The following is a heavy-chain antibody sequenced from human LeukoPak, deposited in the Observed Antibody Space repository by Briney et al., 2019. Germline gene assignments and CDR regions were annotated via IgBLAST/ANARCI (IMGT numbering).Heavy chain of an antibody. CDR1: GGSISSSSYY. D-gene: IGHD5-18*01. V-gene: IGHV4-39*07. J-gene: IGHJ4*02. Sequence: SETLSLTCTVSGGSISSSSYYWGWIRQPPGKGLEWIGNIYYSGSTYYNPSLKSRVTISVDTSKNQFSLKLSSVTAADTAVYYCARGRYSYGYLFDYWAREPWSPSPQ. CDR2: IYYSGST. CDR3: ARGRYSYGYLFDY.